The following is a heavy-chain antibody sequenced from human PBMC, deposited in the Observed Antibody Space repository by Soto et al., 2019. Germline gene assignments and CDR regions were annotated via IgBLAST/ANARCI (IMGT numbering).Heavy chain of an antibody. CDR2: VKSKTHGGTT. J-gene: IGHJ4*01. CDR3: TTDSYTTIIIVRFDY. CDR1: GVTFSNAW. Sequence: GGSVGLSCAASGVTFSNAWIKWVRQAPGKGLEWVGRVKSKTHGGTTGYAEPVKGRFAISRDDSNNMVYLQMNSLKIEDTAVYYCTTDSYTTIIIVRFDYWGHGTLVTVSS. D-gene: IGHD3-22*01. V-gene: IGHV3-15*07.